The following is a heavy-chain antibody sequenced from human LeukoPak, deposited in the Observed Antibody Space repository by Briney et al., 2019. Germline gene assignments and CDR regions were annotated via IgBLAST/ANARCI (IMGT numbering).Heavy chain of an antibody. CDR3: ARGRHSSSWEDY. V-gene: IGHV1-8*01. CDR2: MNPNSGNT. Sequence: VASVKVSCKASGYTFTSYDINWVRQAPGQGLEWMGWMNPNSGNTGYAQKFQGRVTMTRNTSISTAYMELSSLRSEDTAVYYCARGRHSSSWEDYWGQGTLVTVSS. D-gene: IGHD6-13*01. J-gene: IGHJ4*02. CDR1: GYTFTSYD.